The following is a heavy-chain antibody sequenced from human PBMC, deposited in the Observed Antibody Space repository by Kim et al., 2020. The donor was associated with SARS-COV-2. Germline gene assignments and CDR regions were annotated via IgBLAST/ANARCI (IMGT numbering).Heavy chain of an antibody. Sequence: SETLSLTCTVSGGSIRSSSYYGGWIHQPPGKGLEWIGSIYYSGSTYYNPSLKSRVTISVDTSKNQFSLKLSSVTAADTAVYYCARDYYYDSSGYYSSRSHFDYWGQGTLVTVSS. V-gene: IGHV4-39*07. CDR3: ARDYYYDSSGYYSSRSHFDY. CDR2: IYYSGST. D-gene: IGHD3-22*01. J-gene: IGHJ4*02. CDR1: GGSIRSSSYY.